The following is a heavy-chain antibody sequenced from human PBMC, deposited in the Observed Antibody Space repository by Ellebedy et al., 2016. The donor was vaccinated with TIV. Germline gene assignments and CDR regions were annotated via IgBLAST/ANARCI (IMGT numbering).Heavy chain of an antibody. J-gene: IGHJ6*02. CDR1: GFIFSGYW. V-gene: IGHV3-7*01. D-gene: IGHD6-13*01. Sequence: GESLKISCAASGFIFSGYWMTWVRQVPGKGLEWVANIKQDGSEKYYVESVKGRFTISRDNARNSLYLQMNSLRAEDTAVYYCVKCMAAPGRVLYQFYGMDVWGQGTTVTVS. CDR3: VKCMAAPGRVLYQFYGMDV. CDR2: IKQDGSEK.